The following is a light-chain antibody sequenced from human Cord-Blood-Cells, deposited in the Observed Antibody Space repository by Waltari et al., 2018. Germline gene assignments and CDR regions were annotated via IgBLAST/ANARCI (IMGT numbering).Light chain of an antibody. V-gene: IGLV2-14*01. CDR1: SSDVGGYNY. CDR2: DVS. CDR3: SSYTSSSTVV. J-gene: IGLJ2*01. Sequence: QSALTQPASVSGSPGQSITISCTGTSSDVGGYNYVSWYQQHPGKAPKLMIYDVSNRPSVVSNRFSGSKSGNTVSLTISGLQAGDEADYYCSSYTSSSTVVFGGGTKLTVL.